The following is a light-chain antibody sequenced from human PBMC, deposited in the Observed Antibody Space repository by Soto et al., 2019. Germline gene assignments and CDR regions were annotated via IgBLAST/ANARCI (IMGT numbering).Light chain of an antibody. CDR3: QQYGSSRT. CDR1: QSVSSSY. Sequence: EIVLTQSPGTLSLSPGERATLSCRASQSVSSSYLAWYQQQPGQAPRLLIYGASSSATAIPDRFSGSGSGTDFTLTSSRLEPEDFAVYYCQQYGSSRTFGQGTKVEIK. J-gene: IGKJ1*01. V-gene: IGKV3-20*01. CDR2: GAS.